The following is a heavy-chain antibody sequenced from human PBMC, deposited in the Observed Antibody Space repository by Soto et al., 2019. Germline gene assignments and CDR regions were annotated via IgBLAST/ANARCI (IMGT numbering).Heavy chain of an antibody. CDR2: ISWNSGSI. D-gene: IGHD6-6*01. Sequence: EVQLVESGGGLVQPGRSLRLSCAASGFTFDDYAMHWVRQAPGKGLEWVSGISWNSGSIGYADPVKGRFTISRDNAKNSLYLQMNSLRAEDTALYSCAKDIRGRPPYYFDYWGQGPLVTVAA. CDR1: GFTFDDYA. CDR3: AKDIRGRPPYYFDY. J-gene: IGHJ4*02. V-gene: IGHV3-9*01.